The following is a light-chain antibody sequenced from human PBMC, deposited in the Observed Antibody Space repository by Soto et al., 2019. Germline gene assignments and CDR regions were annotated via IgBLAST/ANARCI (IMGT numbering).Light chain of an antibody. CDR3: SSYTINSTML. V-gene: IGLV2-14*03. J-gene: IGLJ2*01. CDR2: DVS. Sequence: QSALTQPASVSGSPGQSITISCTGTNNDIGGYNYVSWYQQHAGRAPKLVINDVSSRPSGISDRFSGSKSGNTASLTISGLQAEDEANYYCSSYTINSTMLFGGGTKLTVL. CDR1: NNDIGGYNY.